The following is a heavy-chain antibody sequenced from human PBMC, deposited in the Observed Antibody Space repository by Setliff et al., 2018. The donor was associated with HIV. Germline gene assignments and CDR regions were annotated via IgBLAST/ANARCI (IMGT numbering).Heavy chain of an antibody. V-gene: IGHV4-38-2*01. Sequence: SETLSLTCAVSGYSISIGYYWGWIRQPPGKGLEWIGSVYNSGITFKNPSLKSRVSISVDRSGNQFSLRLTSVTAADAAVYYCARGQWPAPRPDFSDGYYNYGMDVWGQGTTVTVSS. CDR3: ARGQWPAPRPDFSDGYYNYGMDV. CDR2: VYNSGIT. J-gene: IGHJ6*02. CDR1: GYSISIGYY. D-gene: IGHD2-2*01.